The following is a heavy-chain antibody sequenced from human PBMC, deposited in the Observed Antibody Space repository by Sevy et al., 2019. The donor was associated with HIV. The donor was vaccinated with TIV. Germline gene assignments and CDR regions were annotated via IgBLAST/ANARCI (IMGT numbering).Heavy chain of an antibody. CDR3: ARDGGYY. Sequence: GGSLRLSCAASGFTYSNYSMIWVRQAPGKGLEWLSYISSSSSIIFYADSVKGRFTVSRDNAKISLYLQMNSLRDEDTAVYYCARDGGYYWGQGTLLTVSS. J-gene: IGHJ4*02. D-gene: IGHD3-16*01. CDR2: ISSSSSII. CDR1: GFTYSNYS. V-gene: IGHV3-48*02.